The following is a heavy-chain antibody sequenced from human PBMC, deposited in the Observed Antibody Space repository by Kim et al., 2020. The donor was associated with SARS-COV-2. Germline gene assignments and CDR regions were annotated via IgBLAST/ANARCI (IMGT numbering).Heavy chain of an antibody. V-gene: IGHV1-18*01. CDR1: GYTFTSYG. J-gene: IGHJ5*02. CDR2: ISAYNGNT. Sequence: ASVKVSCKASGYTFTSYGISWVRQAPGQGLEWMGWISAYNGNTNYAQKLQGRVTMTTDTSTSTAYMELRSLRSDDTAVYYCAREVFDRGYGRREDWFDPWGQGTLVTVSS. D-gene: IGHD5-12*01. CDR3: AREVFDRGYGRREDWFDP.